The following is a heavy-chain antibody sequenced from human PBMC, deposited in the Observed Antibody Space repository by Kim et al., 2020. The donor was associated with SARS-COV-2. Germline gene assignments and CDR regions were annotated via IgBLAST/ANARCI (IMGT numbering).Heavy chain of an antibody. CDR3: ARVGKGSSGYYLDY. V-gene: IGHV3-21*01. Sequence: GGSLRLSCAASGFTFSSYSMNWVRQAPGKGLEWVSSISSSSSYIYYADSVKGRFTISRDNAKNSLYLQMNSLRAEDTAVYYCARVGKGSSGYYLDYWGQGTLVTVSS. CDR2: ISSSSSYI. D-gene: IGHD3-22*01. CDR1: GFTFSSYS. J-gene: IGHJ4*02.